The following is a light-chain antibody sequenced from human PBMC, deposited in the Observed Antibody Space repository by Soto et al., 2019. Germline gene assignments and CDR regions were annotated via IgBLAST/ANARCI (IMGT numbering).Light chain of an antibody. J-gene: IGKJ5*01. CDR3: QQYNNWPPTT. CDR2: LAS. CDR1: QSVSNN. Sequence: SPGTRSVSPGERATLSCRASQSVSNNLAWYQQKPGQAPRLLIYLASTRATGIPARFSGSGSGTEFTLTITSLQSEDFAVYYCQQYNNWPPTTFGQGTRLEI. V-gene: IGKV3D-15*01.